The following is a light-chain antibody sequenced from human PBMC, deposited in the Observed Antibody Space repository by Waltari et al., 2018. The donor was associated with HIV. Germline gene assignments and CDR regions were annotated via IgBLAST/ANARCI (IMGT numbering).Light chain of an antibody. Sequence: QSVLTQPPSASGTPGQRVTIPCSGNRSNIGSNYGEWYQQHPGTAPKLLIYRVNQRPSGVPDRFSGSKSGTSASLAISGLRSEDELDYYCAAWDDSLSGVVFGGGTKLTVL. V-gene: IGLV1-47*01. CDR3: AAWDDSLSGVV. CDR1: RSNIGSNY. CDR2: RVN. J-gene: IGLJ2*01.